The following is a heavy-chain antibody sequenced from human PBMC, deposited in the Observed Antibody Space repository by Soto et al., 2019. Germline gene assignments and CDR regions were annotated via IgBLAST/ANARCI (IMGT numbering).Heavy chain of an antibody. Sequence: EVQLVESGGVVVQPGGSLRLSCAASGFTFDDYTMYWVRQAPGKGLEWVSIISWDGDRRHYADSVKCRFTNSRDNSKNSLYLQMNSLRTEDTALYYCRAVAGRGSFDYWGQGTLVTVAS. CDR2: ISWDGDRR. J-gene: IGHJ4*02. V-gene: IGHV3-43*01. CDR1: GFTFDDYT. D-gene: IGHD6-19*01. CDR3: RAVAGRGSFDY.